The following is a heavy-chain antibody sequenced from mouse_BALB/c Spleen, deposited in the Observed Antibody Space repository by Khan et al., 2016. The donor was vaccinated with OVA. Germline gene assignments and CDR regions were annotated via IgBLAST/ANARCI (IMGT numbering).Heavy chain of an antibody. CDR1: GYSFTSYY. CDR3: SRSGYGSFAY. CDR2: INPNNGGT. D-gene: IGHD2-2*01. V-gene: IGHV1-53*01. Sequence: QLKESGAELVTPGASVRLSCKASGYSFTSYYLYWVKQRPGQGLEWIGDINPNNGGTNFNEKFKSKATLTVDKSSSTAYIQLNSLTSVDSAVYYCSRSGYGSFAYWGQGTLVTVSA. J-gene: IGHJ3*01.